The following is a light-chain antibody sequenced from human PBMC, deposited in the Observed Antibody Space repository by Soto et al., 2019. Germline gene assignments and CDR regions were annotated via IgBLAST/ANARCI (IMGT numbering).Light chain of an antibody. V-gene: IGKV1-9*01. J-gene: IGKJ1*01. CDR1: QDVSRS. Sequence: DTQLTQSPSFLSASVGDRVTIACRASQDVSRSVGWYQQKPGTAPKLLTSAASTLNSGVPSRFSGSGSGTDFTLTISSLQPEDCATYYCQQSYNTPWTFGQGTKVDIK. CDR3: QQSYNTPWT. CDR2: AAS.